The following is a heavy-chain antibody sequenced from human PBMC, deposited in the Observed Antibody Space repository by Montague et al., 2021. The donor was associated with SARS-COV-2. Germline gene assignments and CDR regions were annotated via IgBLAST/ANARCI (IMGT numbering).Heavy chain of an antibody. CDR2: IFYSGSS. Sequence: SETQSLTCTVSGGSISRYYWSWIRQPPGKGLEWIGYIFYSGSSNYNPSLKSRVTMSVDTSKNQFSLKLNSVTAADTAVYYCARDKGLDKYCYESSRYYPWFDPWGQGTLVTVSS. J-gene: IGHJ5*02. V-gene: IGHV4-59*01. CDR1: GGSISRYY. CDR3: ARDKGLDKYCYESSRYYPWFDP. D-gene: IGHD3-22*01.